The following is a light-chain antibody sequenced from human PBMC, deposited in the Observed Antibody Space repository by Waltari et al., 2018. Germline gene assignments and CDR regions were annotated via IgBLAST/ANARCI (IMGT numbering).Light chain of an antibody. CDR2: LGS. J-gene: IGKJ4*01. Sequence: DIVMTQSPLSLPVTPGEPASISCRSSQSLLHSNGYNYLDWYLQKPGQSPQLLIYLGSNRASGVPDRFSGSGSGTDFTLTISSLQAEDVAVYYCQQYYSTPAGTFGGGTKVEIK. CDR3: QQYYSTPAGT. CDR1: QSLLHSNGYNY. V-gene: IGKV2-28*01.